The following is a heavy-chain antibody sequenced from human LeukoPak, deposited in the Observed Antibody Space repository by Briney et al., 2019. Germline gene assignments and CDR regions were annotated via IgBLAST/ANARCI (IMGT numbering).Heavy chain of an antibody. D-gene: IGHD3-10*01. V-gene: IGHV1-18*01. J-gene: IGHJ6*03. CDR2: ISAYNGNT. Sequence: ASVKVSCKTSGYSFSDNGISWVRQAPGQGLEWLGWISAYNGNTDYAQVFQDRVTMTTDTSTNTAYMELRSLTSDDTAVYFCARVSFEVKNFGSGSYAVPAPFYSYMDVWAKGTTVIVSS. CDR3: ARVSFEVKNFGSGSYAVPAPFYSYMDV. CDR1: GYSFSDNG.